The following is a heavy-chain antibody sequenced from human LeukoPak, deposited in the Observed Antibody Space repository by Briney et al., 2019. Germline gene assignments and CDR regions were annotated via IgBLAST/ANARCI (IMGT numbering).Heavy chain of an antibody. CDR1: GFTFSNYA. Sequence: GGSLRLSCRGSGFTFSNYAVSWVRQAPGKGLEWVSSIKQAGSGSFFADSVKGRFSISRDDSRSVVYLQMNSLSAEDTAVYYCARSGVATCHYWGQGILVTVSS. V-gene: IGHV3-23*01. J-gene: IGHJ4*02. CDR3: ARSGVATCHY. CDR2: IKQAGSGS. D-gene: IGHD4-23*01.